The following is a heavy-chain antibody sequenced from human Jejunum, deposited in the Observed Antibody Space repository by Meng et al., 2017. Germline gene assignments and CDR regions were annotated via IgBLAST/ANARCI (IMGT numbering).Heavy chain of an antibody. Sequence: SETLSLTCTVSGGSISGYYWNWFRQSPGKGLEWIPYIYYNGNTKYNPSLQSRVTISLDTSKNQFSLKLTSVTAADTAVYYCARGGSSIDYWGQGTLVTVSS. D-gene: IGHD1-26*01. CDR3: ARGGSSIDY. V-gene: IGHV4-59*01. CDR1: GGSISGYY. CDR2: IYYNGNT. J-gene: IGHJ4*02.